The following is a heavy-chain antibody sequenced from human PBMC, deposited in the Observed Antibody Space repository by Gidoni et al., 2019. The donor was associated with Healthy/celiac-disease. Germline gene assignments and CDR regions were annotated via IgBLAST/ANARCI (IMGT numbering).Heavy chain of an antibody. CDR1: GGTFSSYA. D-gene: IGHD6-6*01. Sequence: KVSCKASGGTFSSYAISWVRQAPGQGLEWMGGIIPICGTANYAQKFQGRVTITADKSTSTAYMELSSLRSEDTAVYYCARDQISSSRGYYYYGMDVWGQGTTVTVSS. J-gene: IGHJ6*02. CDR2: IIPICGTA. V-gene: IGHV1-69*06. CDR3: ARDQISSSRGYYYYGMDV.